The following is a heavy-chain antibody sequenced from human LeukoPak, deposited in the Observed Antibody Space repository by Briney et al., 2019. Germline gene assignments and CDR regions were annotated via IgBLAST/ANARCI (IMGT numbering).Heavy chain of an antibody. V-gene: IGHV4-31*03. CDR3: ARSRVAGKGVKYFDY. J-gene: IGHJ4*02. Sequence: SETLSLTCTVSGGSISSGGYYWSWLRQHPGKGLEWIGYIYYSGSTYYNPSLKSRVTISVDTSKNQFSLKLSSVTAADTAVYYYARSRVAGKGVKYFDYWGQGTLVTVSS. D-gene: IGHD6-19*01. CDR1: GGSISSGGYY. CDR2: IYYSGST.